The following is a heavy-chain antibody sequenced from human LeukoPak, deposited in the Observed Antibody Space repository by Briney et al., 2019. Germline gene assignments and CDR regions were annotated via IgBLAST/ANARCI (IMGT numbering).Heavy chain of an antibody. CDR2: IYTSGST. CDR1: GGSINSGSFY. Sequence: SETLSLTCTVSGGSINSGSFYWTWIRQPAGKGLEWIGRIYTSGSTNYNPSLKSRVTISLDTSKNQFSLKLSSATAADTAVYYCARDQNLDGDYWYFDLWGRGTLVTVSS. J-gene: IGHJ2*01. CDR3: ARDQNLDGDYWYFDL. D-gene: IGHD5-24*01. V-gene: IGHV4-61*02.